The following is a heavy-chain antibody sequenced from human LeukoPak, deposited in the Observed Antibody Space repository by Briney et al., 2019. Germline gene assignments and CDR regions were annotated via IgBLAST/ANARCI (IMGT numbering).Heavy chain of an antibody. Sequence: PSQTLSLTCTVSVHPLSLGDYYWTWIPPPPGKGLEWIRYIYYSGSTYTNPSLKSPVTQSVDTSKNQFSQKLSSVTAADTAVYYCARGVVPDALNWFDPWRQGTLVSVSS. J-gene: IGHJ5*02. D-gene: IGHD2-2*01. CDR3: ARGVVPDALNWFDP. CDR2: IYYSGST. CDR1: VHPLSLGDYY. V-gene: IGHV4-30-4*01.